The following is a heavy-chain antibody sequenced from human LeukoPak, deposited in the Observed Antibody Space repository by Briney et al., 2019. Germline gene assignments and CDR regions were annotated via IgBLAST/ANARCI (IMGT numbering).Heavy chain of an antibody. CDR2: FDPEDGET. CDR1: GYTPTELS. D-gene: IGHD2/OR15-2a*01. V-gene: IGHV1-24*01. CDR3: ATDFYRGLQFDY. Sequence: ASVKVSCKVSGYTPTELSMNWVRQAPGKGLEWMGRFDPEDGETIYTQKLQGRVTMTEDTSTDTAYMELTSLRSEDTAVYYCATDFYRGLQFDYWGQGTLVIVSS. J-gene: IGHJ4*02.